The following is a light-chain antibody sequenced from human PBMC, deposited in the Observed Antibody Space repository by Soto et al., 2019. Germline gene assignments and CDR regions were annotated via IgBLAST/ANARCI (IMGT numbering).Light chain of an antibody. CDR2: EVT. Sequence: QSALTQPASVSGSPGQSITISCTGTSSDVGYYDYVSWYQHHPGKAPKLLIYEVTKRPSGVSNRFSGSKSGNTASLTISGLQAEDEADYYCSSYTTSSTLVFGGGTKLTVL. CDR1: SSDVGYYDY. V-gene: IGLV2-14*01. J-gene: IGLJ3*02. CDR3: SSYTTSSTLV.